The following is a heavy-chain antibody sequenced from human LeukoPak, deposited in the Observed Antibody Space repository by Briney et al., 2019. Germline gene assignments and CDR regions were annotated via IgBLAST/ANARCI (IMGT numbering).Heavy chain of an antibody. D-gene: IGHD3-3*01. V-gene: IGHV3-23*01. Sequence: PGGSLTLPCAASGFTFSSYAMSWARQAPGKGLECVSAISGSGGSTYYADSVKGRLTISRDNSKNTLYLQMNSLRAEDTAVYYCARPMNVLRFLEWLFIYWGQGTLVTVSS. CDR3: ARPMNVLRFLEWLFIY. CDR1: GFTFSSYA. J-gene: IGHJ4*02. CDR2: ISGSGGST.